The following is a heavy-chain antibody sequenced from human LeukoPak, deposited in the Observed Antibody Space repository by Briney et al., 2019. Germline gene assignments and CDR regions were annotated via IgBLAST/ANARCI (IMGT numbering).Heavy chain of an antibody. J-gene: IGHJ4*02. V-gene: IGHV3-53*05. CDR3: AKDTSVSADYYFDY. D-gene: IGHD3-16*01. CDR2: IYSGGST. Sequence: GGSLRLSCAASGFTFSSNYMSWVRQAPGKGLEWVSVIYSGGSTYYADSVKGRFTISRDNSKNTLFLQMNNLRTEDTAVYYCAKDTSVSADYYFDYWGQGTLVTVSS. CDR1: GFTFSSNY.